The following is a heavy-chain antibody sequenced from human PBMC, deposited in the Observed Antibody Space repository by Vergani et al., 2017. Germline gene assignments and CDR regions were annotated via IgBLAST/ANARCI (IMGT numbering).Heavy chain of an antibody. CDR2: ISYDGSNK. J-gene: IGHJ4*02. D-gene: IGHD3-22*01. CDR1: GFTFSSYA. CDR3: ARDYYDSSGYGDY. V-gene: IGHV3-30-3*01. Sequence: QVQLVESGGGVVQPGRSLRLSCAASGFTFSSYAMHWVRQAPGKGLEWVAVISYDGSNKYYADSVKGRFTISRDNSTNTLYLQMNSLRAEDTAVYYCARDYYDSSGYGDYWGQGTLVTVSS.